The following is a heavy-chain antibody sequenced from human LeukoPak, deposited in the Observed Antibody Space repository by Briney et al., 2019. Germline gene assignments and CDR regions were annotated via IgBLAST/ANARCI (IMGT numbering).Heavy chain of an antibody. J-gene: IGHJ4*02. Sequence: GRSLRLSCAASGFSFSTNSIHWVRQAPGKGLEWVAVISYDGSNEYYADSVKGRFTISRDNSKNALYLQMNSLRVEDTAVYYCARVLNYYDSSGYYFSYWGQGTLVTVSS. CDR3: ARVLNYYDSSGYYFSY. CDR2: ISYDGSNE. D-gene: IGHD3-22*01. CDR1: GFSFSTNS. V-gene: IGHV3-30-3*01.